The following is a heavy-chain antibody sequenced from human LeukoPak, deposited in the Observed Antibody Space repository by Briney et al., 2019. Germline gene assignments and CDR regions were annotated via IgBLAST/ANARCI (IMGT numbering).Heavy chain of an antibody. CDR3: AKERPHGMDV. V-gene: IGHV3-21*01. CDR2: ITSTSTYI. J-gene: IGHJ6*02. D-gene: IGHD6-6*01. Sequence: RGSLRLSCAAPGFTFSSYNMNWVRQAPGKGLEWVSTITSTSTYIAYADSVKGRFTISRDNADNSLYLQMNSLRDDDTAVYYCAKERPHGMDVWGQGTSVTVSS. CDR1: GFTFSSYN.